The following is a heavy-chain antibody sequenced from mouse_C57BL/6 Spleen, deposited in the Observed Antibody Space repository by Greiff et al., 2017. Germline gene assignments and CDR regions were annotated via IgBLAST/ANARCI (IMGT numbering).Heavy chain of an antibody. V-gene: IGHV1-50*01. J-gene: IGHJ3*01. CDR2: IDPSDSYT. CDR3: ARERGKTAHY. Sequence: QVQLQQPGAELVKPGASVKLSCKASGYTFTSYWMQWVKQRPGQGLEWIGEIDPSDSYTNYNQQFKGKATLTVDTSSSTAYMQLSSLTSEDSAVYYCARERGKTAHYWGQGTLVTVSA. CDR1: GYTFTSYW. D-gene: IGHD3-2*02.